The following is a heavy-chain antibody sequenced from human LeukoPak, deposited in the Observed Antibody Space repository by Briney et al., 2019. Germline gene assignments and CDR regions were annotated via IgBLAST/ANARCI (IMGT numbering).Heavy chain of an antibody. V-gene: IGHV3-23*01. CDR3: AKAWWSTSSGGDSFGI. Sequence: GGSLRLSCAASGFTFSSYSMNWVRQAPGKGLEWVSGFSGPGKTYYADSVKGRFTISRDTSKSTLYLQINSLRAEDTAVYYCAKAWWSTSSGGDSFGIWGQGTMVTVSS. CDR1: GFTFSSYS. J-gene: IGHJ3*02. D-gene: IGHD6-6*01. CDR2: FSGPGKT.